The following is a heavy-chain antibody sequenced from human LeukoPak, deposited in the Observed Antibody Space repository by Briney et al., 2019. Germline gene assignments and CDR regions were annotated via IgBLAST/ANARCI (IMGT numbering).Heavy chain of an antibody. V-gene: IGHV4-4*07. CDR1: GGSISSYY. D-gene: IGHD3-22*01. J-gene: IGHJ2*01. CDR2: IYTSGST. CDR3: ARESDSSGYPYWYFDL. Sequence: SETLSLTCTVSGGSISSYYWSWIRQPAGKGLEWIGRIYTSGSTNYNPSLKSRVTISVDTSKNQFSLKLSSVTAADTAVYYCARESDSSGYPYWYFDLWGRGTLVTVSS.